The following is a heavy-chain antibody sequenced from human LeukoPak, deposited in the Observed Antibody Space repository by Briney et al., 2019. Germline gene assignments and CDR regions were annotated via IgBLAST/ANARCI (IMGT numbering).Heavy chain of an antibody. J-gene: IGHJ3*02. Sequence: ASVEVSCKASGGTFSSYAISWVRQARGQGLEWMGGIIPIFGTANYAQKFQGRVTITTDESTSTAYMELSSLRSEDTAVYYCARERLSYGGNSGDAFDIWGQGTMVTVSS. CDR3: ARERLSYGGNSGDAFDI. V-gene: IGHV1-69*05. CDR2: IIPIFGTA. D-gene: IGHD4-23*01. CDR1: GGTFSSYA.